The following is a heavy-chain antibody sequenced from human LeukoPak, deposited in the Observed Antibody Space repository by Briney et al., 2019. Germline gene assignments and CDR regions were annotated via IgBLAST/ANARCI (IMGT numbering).Heavy chain of an antibody. V-gene: IGHV4-31*11. Sequence: SQTLSLTCAVSGGSISSGGYSWSWIRQPPGKGLEWIGYIYYSGSTHYNPSLKSRVTISVDTSKNQFSLKLSSVTAADTAVYYCAREGGSYSASGFDIWGQGTMVTVSS. D-gene: IGHD2-21*01. CDR1: GGSISSGGYS. CDR3: AREGGSYSASGFDI. J-gene: IGHJ3*02. CDR2: IYYSGST.